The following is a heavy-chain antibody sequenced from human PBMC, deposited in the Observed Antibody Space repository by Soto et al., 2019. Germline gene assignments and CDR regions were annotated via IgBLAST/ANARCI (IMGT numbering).Heavy chain of an antibody. CDR2: IHYSGST. J-gene: IGHJ5*02. CDR3: ARGGIAARKGRWFDP. D-gene: IGHD6-6*01. Sequence: QVQLQESGPGLVKPSETLSLTCTVSGGSLSDYYWTWIRQPPGKGLEWIGYIHYSGSTNYNPSLKSRVTKSVDTSKNQFSLKLRSVTAADTAMYHCARGGIAARKGRWFDPWGQGAPVTVSS. CDR1: GGSLSDYY. V-gene: IGHV4-59*01.